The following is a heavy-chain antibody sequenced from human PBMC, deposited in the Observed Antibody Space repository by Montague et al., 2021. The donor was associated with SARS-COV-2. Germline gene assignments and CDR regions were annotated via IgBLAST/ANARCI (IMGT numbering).Heavy chain of an antibody. CDR2: INHSGST. Sequence: SETLSLTCAVYGGSFSDYYWSWIRQPPGKGLEWSGEINHSGSTNYNTSLKSRVTITVDKTKNKFSLKLSSVTAADTAVYYCARFLRHVVPAATGHWEKNYYYYCMDVWGKGTTVTVSS. CDR3: ARFLRHVVPAATGHWEKNYYYYCMDV. V-gene: IGHV4-34*01. D-gene: IGHD2-2*01. J-gene: IGHJ6*03. CDR1: GGSFSDYY.